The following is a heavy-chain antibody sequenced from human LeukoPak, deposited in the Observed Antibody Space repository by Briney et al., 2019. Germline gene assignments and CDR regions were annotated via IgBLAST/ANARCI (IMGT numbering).Heavy chain of an antibody. V-gene: IGHV4-30-4*08. CDR2: IYYSGST. Sequence: SETLSLTCTVSGGSISSGDYYWSWIRQPPGKGLEWIGYIYYSGSTYYNPSLKSRVTISVDTSKNQFSLKLSSVTAADTAVYYCARFRIPAAPDAVDIWGQGTMVTVSS. CDR3: ARFRIPAAPDAVDI. J-gene: IGHJ3*02. D-gene: IGHD2-2*01. CDR1: GGSISSGDYY.